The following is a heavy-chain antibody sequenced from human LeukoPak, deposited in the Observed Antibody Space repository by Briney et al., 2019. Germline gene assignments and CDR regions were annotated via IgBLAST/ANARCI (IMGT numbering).Heavy chain of an antibody. J-gene: IGHJ4*02. CDR3: AKATIFGVVTTTYYFDY. V-gene: IGHV3-23*01. Sequence: GGSLRLSCAASGFTFSTYAMTWVRQAPGKGLEWVSVISGSGDTKYYADSVKGRFTISRDNSKNTLYLQMNSLRAEDTAVYYCAKATIFGVVTTTYYFDYWGQGTLVTVSS. CDR2: ISGSGDTK. CDR1: GFTFSTYA. D-gene: IGHD3-3*01.